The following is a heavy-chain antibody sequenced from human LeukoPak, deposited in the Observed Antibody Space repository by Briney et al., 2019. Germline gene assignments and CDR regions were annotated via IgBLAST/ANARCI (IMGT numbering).Heavy chain of an antibody. D-gene: IGHD4-17*01. J-gene: IGHJ4*02. V-gene: IGHV1-69*02. Sequence: SVKVSCKASGGTFSSYTISWVRQAPGQGLEWMGTIIPILGIANYAQKFQGRVTITADKSTSTAYMELSSLRSEDTAVYYCARVGGYDYGDYPLFYWGQGTLVTVSS. CDR3: ARVGGYDYGDYPLFY. CDR2: IIPILGIA. CDR1: GGTFSSYT.